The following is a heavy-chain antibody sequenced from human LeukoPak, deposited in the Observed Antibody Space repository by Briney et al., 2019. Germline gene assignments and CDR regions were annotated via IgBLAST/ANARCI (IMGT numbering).Heavy chain of an antibody. CDR3: AIGGRYDSSGYATPFDY. J-gene: IGHJ4*02. CDR2: ISYDGGTK. CDR1: GFTFSTYA. V-gene: IGHV3-30-3*01. D-gene: IGHD3-22*01. Sequence: PGGSLRLSCAASGFTFSTYAMQWVRQAPGKGLEWVAVISYDGGTKYYADSVKGRFTISRDNSKTTLYLQMNSLRAEDTAVYYCAIGGRYDSSGYATPFDYWGQGTLVTVSS.